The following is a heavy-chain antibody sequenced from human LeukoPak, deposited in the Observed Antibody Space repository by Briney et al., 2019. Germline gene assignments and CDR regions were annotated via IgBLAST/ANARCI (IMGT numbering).Heavy chain of an antibody. J-gene: IGHJ6*03. D-gene: IGHD4-23*01. CDR2: ISAYNGNT. V-gene: IGHV1-18*01. CDR3: ARVRTTVVTPGYYYYMDV. Sequence: AXXKVSCKASGYTFTSYGISWVRQAPGQGLEWMGWISAYNGNTNYAQKFEGRVTITADESTSTAYMELSSLRSEDTAVYYCARVRTTVVTPGYYYYMDVWGKGTTVTVSS. CDR1: GYTFTSYG.